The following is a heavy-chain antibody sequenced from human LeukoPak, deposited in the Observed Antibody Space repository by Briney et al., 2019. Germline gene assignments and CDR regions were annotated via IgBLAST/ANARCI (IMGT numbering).Heavy chain of an antibody. V-gene: IGHV4-34*01. CDR2: INHSGST. CDR3: ARGLDRGSYGDY. D-gene: IGHD3-10*01. CDR1: GGSFSGYY. Sequence: PSETLSLTCAVYGGSFSGYYWSWIRQPPGKGLEWIGEINHSGSTNYNPSLKSRVTISVDTSKNQFSLKLSSVTAADTAVYYCARGLDRGSYGDYWGQGTLVTVSS. J-gene: IGHJ4*02.